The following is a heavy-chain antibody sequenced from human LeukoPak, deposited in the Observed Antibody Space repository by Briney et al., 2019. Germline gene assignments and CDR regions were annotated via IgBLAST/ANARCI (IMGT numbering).Heavy chain of an antibody. V-gene: IGHV1-69*01. CDR3: ARGLKMGYSSPSKGRNAFDI. Sequence: ASVKVSCKASGGTFSSYAISWVRQAPGQGLEWMGGIIPIFGTANYAQKFQGRVTITADESTSTAYMELSSLRSEDTAVYYCARGLKMGYSSPSKGRNAFDIWGQGTMVTVSS. J-gene: IGHJ3*02. D-gene: IGHD6-6*01. CDR2: IIPIFGTA. CDR1: GGTFSSYA.